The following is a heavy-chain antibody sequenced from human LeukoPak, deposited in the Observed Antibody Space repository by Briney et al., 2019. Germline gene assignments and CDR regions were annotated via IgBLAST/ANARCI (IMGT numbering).Heavy chain of an antibody. J-gene: IGHJ4*02. D-gene: IGHD2-2*03. V-gene: IGHV3-74*01. Sequence: GGSLRLSCAASGFTFSSYWMHWVRQAPGEGLVCVSRINSDGTSTTYADSVKGRFTISRDNARYTLYMQMNSLRAEDTAVYYCARATLDIVGATRTFDYWGQGTLVTVSS. CDR1: GFTFSSYW. CDR2: INSDGTST. CDR3: ARATLDIVGATRTFDY.